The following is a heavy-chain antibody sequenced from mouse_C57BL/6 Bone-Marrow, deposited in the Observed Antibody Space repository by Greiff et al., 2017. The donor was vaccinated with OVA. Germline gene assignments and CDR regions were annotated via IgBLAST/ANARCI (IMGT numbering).Heavy chain of an antibody. D-gene: IGHD1-1*01. CDR1: GYSFTDYN. CDR2: INPNYGTT. J-gene: IGHJ4*01. V-gene: IGHV1-39*01. Sequence: VQLQQSGPELVKSGASVKISCKASGYSFTDYNMNWVKQSNGKSLEWIGVINPNYGTTSYNQKFKGKATLTVDQSSSTAYMQLNSLTSEDSAVYYCARHYGSSYYYAMDYWGQGTSVTVSS. CDR3: ARHYGSSYYYAMDY.